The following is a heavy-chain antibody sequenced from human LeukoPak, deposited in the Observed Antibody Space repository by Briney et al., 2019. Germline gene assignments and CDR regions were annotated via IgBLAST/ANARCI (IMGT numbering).Heavy chain of an antibody. CDR2: IYPGDSDT. D-gene: IGHD1-1*01. V-gene: IGHV5-51*01. J-gene: IGHJ6*03. Sequence: GESLKISCKGSGYRFTSYWIGWVRQMPGKGLGWMGIIYPGDSDTRYSPSFQGQVTISADKSISTAYLQWSSLQASNTAMYYCATQCPGRVRYYYYYIDDWGKGTTVTVSS. CDR3: ATQCPGRVRYYYYYIDD. CDR1: GYRFTSYW.